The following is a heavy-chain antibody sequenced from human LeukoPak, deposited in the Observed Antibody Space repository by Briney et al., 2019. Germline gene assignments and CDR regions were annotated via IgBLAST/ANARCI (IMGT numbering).Heavy chain of an antibody. CDR1: GYTFTGYY. CDR2: INPNSGGT. Sequence: ASVKVSCKASGYTFTGYYMHWVRQAPGQGLEWMGWINPNSGGTNYAQKFQGRVTMTRDTSISTAYMELSRLRSDDTAVYYCARVGDYGDYRDWFDPWAREPWSPSPQ. V-gene: IGHV1-2*02. J-gene: IGHJ5*02. CDR3: ARVGDYGDYRDWFDP. D-gene: IGHD4-17*01.